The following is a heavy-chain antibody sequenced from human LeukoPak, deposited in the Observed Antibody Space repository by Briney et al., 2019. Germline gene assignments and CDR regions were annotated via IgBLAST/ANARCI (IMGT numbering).Heavy chain of an antibody. CDR1: GGSVSSGDFH. CDR2: IYYSGST. V-gene: IGHV4-30-4*01. Sequence: SETLSLTCTVSGGSVSSGDFHWSWIRQPPGKGLEWIGYIYYSGSTYYNPSLKSRVTMSVDTSKNQFSLKLSSVTAADTAVYYCARALTTPGDAFDIWGQGTMVTVSS. CDR3: ARALTTPGDAFDI. J-gene: IGHJ3*02. D-gene: IGHD1-1*01.